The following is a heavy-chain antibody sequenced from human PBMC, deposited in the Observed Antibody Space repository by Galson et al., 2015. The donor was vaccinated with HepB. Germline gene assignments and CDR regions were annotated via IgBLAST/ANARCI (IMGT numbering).Heavy chain of an antibody. CDR2: MNPNSGNT. CDR1: GYTFTSYD. V-gene: IGHV1-8*01. CDR3: ARDYDFWSGWDLYGMDV. Sequence: SVKVSCKASGYTFTSYDINWVRQATGQGLEWMGWMNPNSGNTGCAQKFQGRVTMTRNTSISTAYMELSSLRSEDTAVYYCARDYDFWSGWDLYGMDVWGQGTTVTVSS. J-gene: IGHJ6*02. D-gene: IGHD3-3*01.